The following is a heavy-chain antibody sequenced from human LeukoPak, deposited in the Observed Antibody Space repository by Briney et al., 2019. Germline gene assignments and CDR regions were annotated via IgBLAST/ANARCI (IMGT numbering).Heavy chain of an antibody. CDR3: ARDNYGLLDY. J-gene: IGHJ4*02. CDR1: GFTFSTYW. D-gene: IGHD3-10*01. CDR2: INSDGSGT. Sequence: GGSLRLSCAASGFTFSTYWMHWVRQAPGKGLVWVSQINSDGSGTSYTDSVKGRFTISRDNAKNTLYLQMNSLGAEDTAVYYCARDNYGLLDYWGQGTLVTVSS. V-gene: IGHV3-74*01.